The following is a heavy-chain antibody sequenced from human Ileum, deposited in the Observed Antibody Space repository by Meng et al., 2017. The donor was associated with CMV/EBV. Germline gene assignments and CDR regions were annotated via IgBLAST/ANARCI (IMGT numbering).Heavy chain of an antibody. CDR3: ARDREWGCTSSSCQTNWFDP. Sequence: QVALQAAGQGLVKPSETLSLPRTVSGGCISNYYWNWIRQPAGKGLEWIGRIYSSGSTKDNPSLKSRVTMSVDTSQNQFSLKLNSVTAADTAVYYCARDREWGCTSSSCQTNWFDPWGQGTLVTVSS. V-gene: IGHV4-4*07. CDR2: IYSSGST. D-gene: IGHD2-2*01. CDR1: GGCISNYY. J-gene: IGHJ5*02.